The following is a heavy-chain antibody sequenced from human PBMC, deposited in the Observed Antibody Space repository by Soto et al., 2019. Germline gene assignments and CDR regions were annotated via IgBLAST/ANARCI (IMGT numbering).Heavy chain of an antibody. Sequence: PSQTLSLTCAISGDSVSSNSAAWNWIRQSPSRGLEWLGRTYYRTKWYNDYAISVKSRITINPDTSKNQFSLQLNSVTPGDTALYYCVREFHTSYSGSDGFYYWGQGTLVTVSA. V-gene: IGHV6-1*01. J-gene: IGHJ4*02. CDR1: GDSVSSNSAA. CDR2: TYYRTKWYN. CDR3: VREFHTSYSGSDGFYY. D-gene: IGHD6-13*01.